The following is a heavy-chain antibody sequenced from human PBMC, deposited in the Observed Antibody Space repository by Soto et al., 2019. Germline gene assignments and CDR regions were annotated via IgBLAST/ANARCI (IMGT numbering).Heavy chain of an antibody. D-gene: IGHD3-22*01. J-gene: IGHJ5*02. V-gene: IGHV3-66*01. CDR2: IYSGDST. CDR3: AKDTYYYDSSGYYNWFDP. Sequence: PGGSLRLSCAASGFTVSSNYMSWVRQAPGKALECVSVIYSGDSTYYADSVKGRFTVSRDDSKNTLYLQMNSLRAEDTAVYYCAKDTYYYDSSGYYNWFDPWGQGTLVTVSS. CDR1: GFTVSSNY.